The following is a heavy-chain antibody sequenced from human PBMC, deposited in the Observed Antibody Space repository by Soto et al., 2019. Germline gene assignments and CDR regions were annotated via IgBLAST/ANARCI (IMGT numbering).Heavy chain of an antibody. D-gene: IGHD3-9*01. CDR2: IYYSGST. CDR1: GGSISSGGYY. CDR3: ASGDYDILTGYYNVRFDY. V-gene: IGHV4-31*03. Sequence: SETLSLTCTVSGGSISSGGYYWSWIRQHPGKGLEWIGYIYYSGSTYYNPSLKSRVTISVDTSKNQFSLKLSSVTAADTAVYYCASGDYDILTGYYNVRFDYWGQGTLVTVSS. J-gene: IGHJ4*02.